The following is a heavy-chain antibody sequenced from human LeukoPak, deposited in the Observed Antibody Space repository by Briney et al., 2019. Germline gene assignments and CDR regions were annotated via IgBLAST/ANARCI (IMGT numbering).Heavy chain of an antibody. D-gene: IGHD6-6*01. CDR3: ARASSSSSNYYYYYYMDV. V-gene: IGHV4-39*07. CDR2: IYYSGST. Sequence: SETLSLTCTVSGGSISSSSYYWGWIRQPPGKGLEWIGSIYYSGSTYYNPSLKSRVTISVDKSKNQFSLKLSSVTAADTAVYYCARASSSSSNYYYYYYMDVWGKGTTVTVSS. J-gene: IGHJ6*03. CDR1: GGSISSSSYY.